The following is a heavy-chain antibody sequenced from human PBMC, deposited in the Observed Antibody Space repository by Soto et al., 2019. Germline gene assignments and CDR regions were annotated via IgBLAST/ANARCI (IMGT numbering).Heavy chain of an antibody. CDR3: AGGEGYSSTPKALDS. J-gene: IGHJ4*02. V-gene: IGHV6-1*01. CDR1: GGRLSSNSAA. CDR2: TYYRSKWYN. D-gene: IGHD6-13*01. Sequence: SQTLPLTCASSGGRLSSNSAAWNWIRKSPSRGLEWLGRTYYRSKWYNDYAVSVKSRITINPDTSKNQFSLQLNSVTPDDTAVYYCAGGEGYSSTPKALDSWGQGTPVTVSS.